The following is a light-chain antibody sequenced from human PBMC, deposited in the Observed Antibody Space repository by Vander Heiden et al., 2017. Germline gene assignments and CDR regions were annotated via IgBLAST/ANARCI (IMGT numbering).Light chain of an antibody. V-gene: IGKV1-39*01. J-gene: IGKJ1*01. CDR1: QSISSY. CDR2: AAS. Sequence: DIQMTQSPSSLSASVGDRVTITCRASQSISSYLNWYQQKPGKAPKLLIYAASSLQSGVPSRFSGSASGTDFTLTISSLPPEDFATYYCQQSDSTPWTFGQGTKVEIK. CDR3: QQSDSTPWT.